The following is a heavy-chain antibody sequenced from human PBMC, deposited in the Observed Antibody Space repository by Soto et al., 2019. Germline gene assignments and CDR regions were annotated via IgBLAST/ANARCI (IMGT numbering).Heavy chain of an antibody. Sequence: QVQLVQSGAEVKKPGSSVKVSCKVSGGTFSDYTITWVRQAPGQGLEWMGRVVLILNIINYAPKFHGRVTITADKTASTVYMDLTSLTSEDTGVYYCARGREWFGPGGQGTVVTVSA. V-gene: IGHV1-69*02. CDR3: ARGREWFGP. D-gene: IGHD3-10*01. CDR2: VVLILNII. J-gene: IGHJ5*02. CDR1: GGTFSDYT.